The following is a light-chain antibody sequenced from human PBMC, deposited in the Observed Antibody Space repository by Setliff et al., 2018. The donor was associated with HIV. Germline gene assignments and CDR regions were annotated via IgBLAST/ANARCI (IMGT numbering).Light chain of an antibody. Sequence: QSALAQPASVSGSPGQSITISCTGTSSDVGSYNFVSWYQQHPGRAPKLMIYDVTKRPSGVSDRLSGSKSGNTASLTISGLQTEDEADYYCCSYTSSLTYVFGTGTKVTVL. CDR2: DVT. CDR3: CSYTSSLTYV. V-gene: IGLV2-14*03. CDR1: SSDVGSYNF. J-gene: IGLJ1*01.